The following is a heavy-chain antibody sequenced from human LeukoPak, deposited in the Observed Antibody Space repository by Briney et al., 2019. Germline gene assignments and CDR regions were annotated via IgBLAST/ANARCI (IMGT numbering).Heavy chain of an antibody. Sequence: SVKVSCKASGGTFSSYAISWVRQAPGQGLEWMGGIIPIFGTANYAQKFQGRVTITADESTSTAYMELSSLRSEDTAVYYCARDSSGYYTAYYFDYWGQGTLVTVSS. V-gene: IGHV1-69*13. CDR3: ARDSSGYYTAYYFDY. CDR2: IIPIFGTA. D-gene: IGHD3-22*01. J-gene: IGHJ4*02. CDR1: GGTFSSYA.